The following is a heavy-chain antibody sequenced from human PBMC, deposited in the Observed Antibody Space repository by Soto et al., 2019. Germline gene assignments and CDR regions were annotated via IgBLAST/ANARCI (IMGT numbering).Heavy chain of an antibody. Sequence: EVQLVESGGGLVQPGRSLRLSCAASGFTFDDYAMHWVRQAPGKGLEWVSGISWNSGSIGYADSVKGRFTISRDNAKNSLYLQMNSLRAEDTVLYYCAKDEYSSSSRVAFDIWGQGTMVTVSS. CDR3: AKDEYSSSSRVAFDI. D-gene: IGHD6-6*01. V-gene: IGHV3-9*01. CDR2: ISWNSGSI. CDR1: GFTFDDYA. J-gene: IGHJ3*02.